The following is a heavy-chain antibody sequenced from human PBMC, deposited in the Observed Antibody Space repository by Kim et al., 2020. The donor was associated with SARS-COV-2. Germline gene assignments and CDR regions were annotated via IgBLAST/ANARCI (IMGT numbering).Heavy chain of an antibody. CDR3: ARSENLVVPAAIPVLPDYYYYYGMDV. Sequence: SVKVSCKASGGTFSSYAISWVRQAPGQGLEWMGGIIPIFGTANYEQKFQGRVTITADESTSTAYMELSSLRSEDTAVYYCARSENLVVPAAIPVLPDYYYYYGMDVWGQGTTVTVSS. CDR1: GGTFSSYA. J-gene: IGHJ6*02. CDR2: IIPIFGTA. V-gene: IGHV1-69*13. D-gene: IGHD2-2*02.